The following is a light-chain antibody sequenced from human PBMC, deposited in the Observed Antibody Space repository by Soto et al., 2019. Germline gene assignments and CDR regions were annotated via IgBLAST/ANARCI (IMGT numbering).Light chain of an antibody. J-gene: IGKJ1*01. V-gene: IGKV3-15*01. CDR1: QSVSSN. Sequence: IVMTQSPSTLSVSPGERATLSCRACQSVSSNLAWYQQKPGKAPRVLIYGASTRATGIPDRFSGSGSGTEFTLTTSSLQSEDSAVYYCHHYNNWPPKTFGQGTKVEIK. CDR3: HHYNNWPPKT. CDR2: GAS.